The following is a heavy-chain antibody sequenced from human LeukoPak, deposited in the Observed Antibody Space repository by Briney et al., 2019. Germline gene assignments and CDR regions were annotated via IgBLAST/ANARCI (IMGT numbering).Heavy chain of an antibody. V-gene: IGHV1-69*13. CDR3: ARDGGIYYDSSGYTSWPSIDYYYYYGMDV. CDR1: GGTFSSYA. D-gene: IGHD3-22*01. Sequence: SVKVSCKASGGTFSSYAISWVRQAPGQGLEWMGGIIPIFGTANYAQKFQGRVTITADESTSTAYMELSSLRSEDTAVYYCARDGGIYYDSSGYTSWPSIDYYYYYGMDVWGQGTTVTVSS. J-gene: IGHJ6*02. CDR2: IIPIFGTA.